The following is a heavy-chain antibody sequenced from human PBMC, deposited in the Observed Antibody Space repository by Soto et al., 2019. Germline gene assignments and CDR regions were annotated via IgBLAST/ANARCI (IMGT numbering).Heavy chain of an antibody. CDR1: GYSISSGSY. J-gene: IGHJ4*02. CDR3: ARDWGTGVYQLDS. D-gene: IGHD2-2*01. V-gene: IGHV4-38-2*02. CDR2: IYHSGST. Sequence: FETLLLTCTVSGYSISSGSYWGWIRQPPGKGPEWIASIYHSGSTNYNPSLKSRVTISVDKSKNQFSLKLSSVTDADTALYYCARDWGTGVYQLDSWGQGTLVTVSS.